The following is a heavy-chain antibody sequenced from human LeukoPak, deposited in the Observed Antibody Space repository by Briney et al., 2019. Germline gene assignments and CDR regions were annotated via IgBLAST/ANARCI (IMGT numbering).Heavy chain of an antibody. CDR3: AKSQTSVVTALSGH. CDR2: ISGSGGNT. CDR1: GFTFSSYA. Sequence: PGGSLRLSCAASGFTFSSYAMSWVRQAPGKGLEWVSAISGSGGNTYYADSVRGRFTISRDNSKNTLYLQMNSLIAEDTAVYYCAKSQTSVVTALSGHWGQGTLVTVSS. D-gene: IGHD2-21*02. J-gene: IGHJ4*02. V-gene: IGHV3-23*01.